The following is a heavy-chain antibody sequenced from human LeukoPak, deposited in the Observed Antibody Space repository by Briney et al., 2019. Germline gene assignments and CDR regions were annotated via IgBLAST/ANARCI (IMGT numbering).Heavy chain of an antibody. Sequence: PGGSLRLSCAASGFTFSSYGMHWVRQAPGKGLEWVAVISYDGSNKYCADSVKGRFTISRDNSKNTLYLQMNSLRAEDTAVYYCAKDQVAVGWTSFDYWGQGTLVTVSS. J-gene: IGHJ4*02. D-gene: IGHD6-19*01. V-gene: IGHV3-30*18. CDR3: AKDQVAVGWTSFDY. CDR2: ISYDGSNK. CDR1: GFTFSSYG.